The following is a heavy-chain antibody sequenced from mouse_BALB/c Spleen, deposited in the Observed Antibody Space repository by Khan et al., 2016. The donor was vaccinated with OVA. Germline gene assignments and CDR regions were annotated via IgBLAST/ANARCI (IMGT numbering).Heavy chain of an antibody. CDR1: GFSLTDYG. V-gene: IGHV2-6-5*01. CDR2: IWGGGTT. D-gene: IGHD2-10*02. CDR3: AKGVWSYYLASDY. Sequence: QVQLQQSGPGLVAPSQNLSITCTVSGFSLTDYGVSWIRPPPGKGLEWLGVIWGGGTTFYYSALKSRLSISKDNSKSQVFLKMNSLQTDDTAKYYGAKGVWSYYLASDYWGQGTTITVSS. J-gene: IGHJ4*01.